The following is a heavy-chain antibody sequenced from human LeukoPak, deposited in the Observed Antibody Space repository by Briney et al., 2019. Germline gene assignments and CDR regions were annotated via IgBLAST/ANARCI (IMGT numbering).Heavy chain of an antibody. CDR2: MNLNSGYT. D-gene: IGHD6-19*01. CDR3: ARVAGSIDY. J-gene: IGHJ4*02. CDR1: GYTFTTSD. Sequence: ASVKVSCKTSGYTFTTSDINWVRQATGQGLEWMGWMNLNSGYTGYAQKFQGRVTITRDTSISTAYMELSSLRSEDTAVYYCARVAGSIDYWGQGTLVTVSS. V-gene: IGHV1-8*03.